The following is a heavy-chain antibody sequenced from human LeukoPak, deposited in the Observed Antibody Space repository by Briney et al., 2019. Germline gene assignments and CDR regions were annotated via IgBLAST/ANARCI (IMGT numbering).Heavy chain of an antibody. J-gene: IGHJ4*02. CDR1: AFTFSNYW. CDR2: IKEDGSEI. D-gene: IGHD4-23*01. CDR3: ARDRGYSTFDY. V-gene: IGHV3-7*01. Sequence: PGGSLRLSCAASAFTFSNYWMSWVRQAPGKGLEWVANIKEDGSEINYVDSVKGRFTISRDNAKNSQYLQMNSLRVDDTAVYYCARDRGYSTFDYWGQGTLVTVSS.